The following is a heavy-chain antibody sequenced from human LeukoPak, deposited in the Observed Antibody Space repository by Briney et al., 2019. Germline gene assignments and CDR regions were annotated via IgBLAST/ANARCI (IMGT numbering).Heavy chain of an antibody. CDR2: XIPILGTE. D-gene: IGHD5-18*01. CDR3: ARDPVAVSWIQLPL. J-gene: IGHJ4*02. V-gene: IGHV1-69*16. Sequence: XSXXGQAPXQGVXXXGXXIPILGTENYAQKFQGRGKITTDETTRTDYMELSSLRSEDTAVYYCARDPVAVSWIQLPLWGQGTLVTVSS.